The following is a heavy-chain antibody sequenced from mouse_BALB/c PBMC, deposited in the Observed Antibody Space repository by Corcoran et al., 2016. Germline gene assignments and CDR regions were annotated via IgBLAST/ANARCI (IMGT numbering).Heavy chain of an antibody. Sequence: QIQLVQSGPELKKPGETVKISCKASGYTFTNYGMNWVKQAPGKGLKWLGWINTYTGETTYADDCKGRFAFSLETSASTAYLQINNLKSEDTATDFCAREPYAMDYWGQGTAVTVSS. J-gene: IGHJ4*01. CDR3: AREPYAMDY. D-gene: IGHD6-1*01. V-gene: IGHV9-3-1*01. CDR2: INTYTGET. CDR1: GYTFTNYG.